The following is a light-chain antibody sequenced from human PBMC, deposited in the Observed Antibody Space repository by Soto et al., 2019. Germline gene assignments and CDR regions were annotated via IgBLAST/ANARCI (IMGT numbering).Light chain of an antibody. V-gene: IGLV3-1*01. J-gene: IGLJ2*01. CDR3: QAWDSSTVV. CDR1: KLGDKY. CDR2: QDT. Sequence: SYELTQPPSVSVSPGQTASITCSGDKLGDKYACWYQQKPGQSPVLVIYQDTKRPAGIPERFSGSNSGNTATLTIGGTQDVDEADYYCQAWDSSTVVFGGGTKLTVL.